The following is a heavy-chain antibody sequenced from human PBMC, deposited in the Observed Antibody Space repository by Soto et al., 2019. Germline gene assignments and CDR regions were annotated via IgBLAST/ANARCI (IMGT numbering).Heavy chain of an antibody. CDR1: GSTISDSW. CDR2: INQDGSEK. Sequence: GGSLRLSCAASGSTISDSWMAWVRQASGKGLEWVANINQDGSEKYYVDSVKGRFTISRDNARNSLVLQMNSLRVEDTAVYYSAKDPRSPDYWGQGTLVTVSS. V-gene: IGHV3-7*03. J-gene: IGHJ4*02. CDR3: AKDPRSPDY.